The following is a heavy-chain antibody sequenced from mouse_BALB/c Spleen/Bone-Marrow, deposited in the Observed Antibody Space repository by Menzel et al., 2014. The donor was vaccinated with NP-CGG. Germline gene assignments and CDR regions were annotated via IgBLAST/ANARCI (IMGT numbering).Heavy chain of an antibody. CDR2: ISSGGST. V-gene: IGHV5-6-5*01. J-gene: IGHJ3*01. Sequence: LKLSCAASGFTFCSYAMSWVRQTPEKRLEWVASISSGGSTYYPDSVKGRFTISRDNARNILYQQMGSLRSEDTAMYYCARGYDGYYGFAYWGQGTLVTVSA. D-gene: IGHD2-3*01. CDR1: GFTFCSYA. CDR3: ARGYDGYYGFAY.